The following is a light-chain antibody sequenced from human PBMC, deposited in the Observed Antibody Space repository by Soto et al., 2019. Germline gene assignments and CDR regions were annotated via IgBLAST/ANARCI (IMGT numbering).Light chain of an antibody. J-gene: IGLJ2*01. CDR1: SSDVGSYNL. CDR2: EGS. V-gene: IGLV2-23*01. CDR3: CSYAGSSIYVV. Sequence: QSVLTQPASVSGSPGQSITISCTGTSSDVGSYNLVSWYQQHPGKAPKLMIYEGSKRPSGVSNRFSGSNSGNTASLTISGLQAEDEADYYCCSYAGSSIYVVFGGGTKLTVL.